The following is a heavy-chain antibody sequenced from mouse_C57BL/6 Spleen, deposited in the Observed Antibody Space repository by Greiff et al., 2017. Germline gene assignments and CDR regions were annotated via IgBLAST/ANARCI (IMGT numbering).Heavy chain of an antibody. J-gene: IGHJ3*01. CDR2: ILPGSGST. V-gene: IGHV1-9*01. D-gene: IGHD2-2*01. CDR3: AGRSGDDGYDGAWFAY. CDR1: GYTFTGYW. Sequence: VQLQQSGAELMKPGASVKLSCKASGYTFTGYWIEWVKQRPGHGLEWIGEILPGSGSTNYNEKFKGKATFTADTSSITAYMQLSSLTTEDSAIYYCAGRSGDDGYDGAWFAYWGQGTLVTVSA.